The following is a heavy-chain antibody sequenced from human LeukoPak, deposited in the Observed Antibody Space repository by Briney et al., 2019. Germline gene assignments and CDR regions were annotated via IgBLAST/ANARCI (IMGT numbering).Heavy chain of an antibody. V-gene: IGHV4-59*01. J-gene: IGHJ3*02. CDR3: ARLGPYDAFDI. D-gene: IGHD3-16*01. Sequence: PSETLSLTCTVSGGSISSYYWSWIRQPPGKGLEWIGYIYYSGSTNYNPSLKSRVTVSVGTSKNQFSLKLSSVTAADTAVYYCARLGPYDAFDIWGQGTMVTVSS. CDR1: GGSISSYY. CDR2: IYYSGST.